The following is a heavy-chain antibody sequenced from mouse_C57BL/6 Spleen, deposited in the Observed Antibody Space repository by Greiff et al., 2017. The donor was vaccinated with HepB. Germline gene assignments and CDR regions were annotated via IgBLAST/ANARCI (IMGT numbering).Heavy chain of an antibody. Sequence: VQLQQSGPELVKPGASVKISCKASGYAFSSSWMNWVKQRPGKGLEWIGRIYPGDGDTNYNGKFKGKATLTADKSSSTAYMQLSSLTSEDSAVYFCAFTTVVDRYWYFDVWGTGTTVTVSS. CDR2: IYPGDGDT. V-gene: IGHV1-82*01. J-gene: IGHJ1*03. CDR3: AFTTVVDRYWYFDV. D-gene: IGHD1-1*01. CDR1: GYAFSSSW.